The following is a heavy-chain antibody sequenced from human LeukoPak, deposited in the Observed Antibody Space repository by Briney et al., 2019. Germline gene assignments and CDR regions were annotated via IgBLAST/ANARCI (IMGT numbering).Heavy chain of an antibody. V-gene: IGHV4-34*01. D-gene: IGHD6-13*01. Sequence: SETLSLTCAVYGGSFNGYYWSWIRQPPGKGLEWIGEINHSGSTNYNPSLKSRVTISVGTPKNQFSLNLSSVTAADTAVYYCARQSGSSTWSSDYWGQGTLVTVSS. CDR2: INHSGST. CDR1: GGSFNGYY. J-gene: IGHJ4*02. CDR3: ARQSGSSTWSSDY.